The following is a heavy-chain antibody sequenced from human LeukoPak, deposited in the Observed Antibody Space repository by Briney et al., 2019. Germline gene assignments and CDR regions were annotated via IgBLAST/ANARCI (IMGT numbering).Heavy chain of an antibody. V-gene: IGHV3-21*01. CDR2: ISSSSSYI. J-gene: IGHJ4*02. Sequence: GGSLRLSCAASRFTFSSYSMNWVRQAPGKGLEWVSSISSSSSYIYYADSVKGRFTISRDNAKNSLYLQMNNLRAEDTAVYYCARSRIPGTFDYWGQGTLVTVSS. CDR1: RFTFSSYS. CDR3: ARSRIPGTFDY.